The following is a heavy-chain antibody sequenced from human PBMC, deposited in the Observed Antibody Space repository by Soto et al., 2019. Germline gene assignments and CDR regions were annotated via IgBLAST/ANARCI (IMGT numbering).Heavy chain of an antibody. CDR1: GFTFSSYG. CDR2: ISYDGSNK. J-gene: IGHJ6*02. D-gene: IGHD6-19*01. Sequence: QVQLVESGGGVVQPGRSLRLSCAASGFTFSSYGMHWVRQAPGKGLEWVAVISYDGSNKYYADSVKGRFTISRDNSKNTLYLQMNSLRAEDTAVYYCAKDGQGPGLDRYYYYGMDVWGQGTTVTVSS. V-gene: IGHV3-30*18. CDR3: AKDGQGPGLDRYYYYGMDV.